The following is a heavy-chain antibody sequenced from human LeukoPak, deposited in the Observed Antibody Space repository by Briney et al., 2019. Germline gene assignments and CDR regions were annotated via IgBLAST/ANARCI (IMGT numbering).Heavy chain of an antibody. J-gene: IGHJ6*02. V-gene: IGHV4-39*01. CDR3: SRQGVRGTYYYAMDV. CDR1: GGSISSSSYY. D-gene: IGHD3-10*01. CDR2: IYYSGST. Sequence: SETLSLTCTVSGGSISSSSYYWDWIRQPPGKGLEWIGSIYYSGSTYYNPSLESRVTISVDTSKNQFSLKLSSVTAADTSVYYCSRQGVRGTYYYAMDVWGQGTTVTVSS.